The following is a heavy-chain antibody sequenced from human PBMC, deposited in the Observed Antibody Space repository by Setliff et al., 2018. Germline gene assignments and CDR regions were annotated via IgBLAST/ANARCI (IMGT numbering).Heavy chain of an antibody. CDR2: IYYSGHT. J-gene: IGHJ5*02. D-gene: IGHD3-3*01. CDR1: GVSISSSSYY. V-gene: IGHV4-39*07. Sequence: SETLSLTCTVSGVSISSSSYYWGWIRQPPGKGLEWIGSIYYSGHTYYNPSLKSRVTISVDTSKNQFSLKLSSVTAADTAVYYCARASLGYDFWSGYYSPELWLDPWGQGTLVTGSS. CDR3: ARASLGYDFWSGYYSPELWLDP.